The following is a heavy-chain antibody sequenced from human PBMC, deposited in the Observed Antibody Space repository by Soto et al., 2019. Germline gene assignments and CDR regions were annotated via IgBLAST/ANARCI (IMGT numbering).Heavy chain of an antibody. D-gene: IGHD2-15*01. CDR3: AKDTPVVMFLFDS. Sequence: HPGGSLRLSCTASGFTFYTYAMTWVRQAPRKGLEWVSSITDTGVSTYYAASVKGRFTISRDNSKNTLYLQMNSLRTDDSAVYYCAKDTPVVMFLFDSWGRGTLVTVSS. CDR2: ITDTGVST. J-gene: IGHJ4*02. V-gene: IGHV3-23*01. CDR1: GFTFYTYA.